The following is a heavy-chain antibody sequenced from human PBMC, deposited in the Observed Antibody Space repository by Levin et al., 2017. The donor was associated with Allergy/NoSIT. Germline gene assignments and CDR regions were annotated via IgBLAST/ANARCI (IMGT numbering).Heavy chain of an antibody. CDR3: ARDPIGTDPGA. D-gene: IGHD1-7*01. J-gene: IGHJ5*02. Sequence: GGSLRLSCAASGFTVSSNYMSWVRQAPGKGLEWVSVIYSGGSTYYADSVKGRFTISRDNSKNTLYLQMNSLRAEDTAVYYCARDPIGTDPGAWGQGTLVTVSS. CDR1: GFTVSSNY. CDR2: IYSGGST. V-gene: IGHV3-53*01.